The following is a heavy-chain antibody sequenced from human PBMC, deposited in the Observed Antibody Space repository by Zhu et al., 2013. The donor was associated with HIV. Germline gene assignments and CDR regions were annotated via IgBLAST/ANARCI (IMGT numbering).Heavy chain of an antibody. CDR2: IIPIFGTA. V-gene: IGHV1-69*01. CDR1: GGTFRNYA. D-gene: IGHD1-26*01. Sequence: QVQLVQSGAEVKKPGSSVKVSCRVSGGTFRNYAITWVRQAPGQGLEWMGGIIPIFGTANYAQKFQGRVTITADESTATAYMELNSLRSEDTAVYYCARSLSYASPFDYWGQGTLVTVSS. J-gene: IGHJ4*02. CDR3: ARSLSYASPFDY.